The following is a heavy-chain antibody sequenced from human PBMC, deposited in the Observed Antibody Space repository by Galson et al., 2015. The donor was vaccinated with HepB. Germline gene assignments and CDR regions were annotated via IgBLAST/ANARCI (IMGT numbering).Heavy chain of an antibody. Sequence: SLRLSCAASGFTFSSYGMHWVRQAPGKGLEWVAVISYDGSNKYYADSVKGRFTISRDNSKNTLYLQMNSLRAEDTAVYYCATTYGDLWVGDAFDIWGQGTMVTVSS. V-gene: IGHV3-30*03. J-gene: IGHJ3*02. CDR3: ATTYGDLWVGDAFDI. CDR2: ISYDGSNK. CDR1: GFTFSSYG. D-gene: IGHD4-17*01.